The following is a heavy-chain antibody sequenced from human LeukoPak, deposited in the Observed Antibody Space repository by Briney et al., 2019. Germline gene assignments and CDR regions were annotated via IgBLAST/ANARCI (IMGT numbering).Heavy chain of an antibody. CDR3: ASSMVRGVIIEYDAFDI. D-gene: IGHD3-10*01. CDR1: GYGFTSYW. CDR2: IYPGDSDT. V-gene: IGHV5-51*01. Sequence: GESLKISCKGSGYGFTSYWIGWVRQMPGKGLEWMGIIYPGDSDTRYSPSFQGQVTISADKSISTAYLQWSSLKASDTAMYYCASSMVRGVIIEYDAFDIWGQGTMVTVSS. J-gene: IGHJ3*02.